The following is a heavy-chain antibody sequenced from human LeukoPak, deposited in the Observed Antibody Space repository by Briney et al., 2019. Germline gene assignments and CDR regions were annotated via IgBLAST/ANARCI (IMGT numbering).Heavy chain of an antibody. V-gene: IGHV2-5*01. Sequence: SGPTLVKPTQTLTLTCTFSGLSLSTSGVSVSWIRQPPGKALEWLALIYWNDDKRYSPSLKSRLTITKDTSKNQVVLTMTNVDPVDTATYFCAHSLATFGTFIEKPFDYWGQGTLVPVSS. D-gene: IGHD3-16*02. CDR3: AHSLATFGTFIEKPFDY. CDR1: GLSLSTSGVS. J-gene: IGHJ4*02. CDR2: IYWNDDK.